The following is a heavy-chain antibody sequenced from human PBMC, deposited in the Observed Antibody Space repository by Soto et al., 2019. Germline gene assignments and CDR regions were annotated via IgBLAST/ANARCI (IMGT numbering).Heavy chain of an antibody. D-gene: IGHD2-15*01. CDR1: GFTFSSYS. CDR3: ARVGGSGHKPPYFQH. V-gene: IGHV3-48*01. Sequence: GGSLRLSCAASGFTFSSYSMNWVRQAPGKGLEWVSYISSSSSTIYYADSVKGRFTISRDNAKNSLYLQMNSLRAEDTAVYYCARVGGSGHKPPYFQHWGQGTLVTVSS. CDR2: ISSSSSTI. J-gene: IGHJ1*01.